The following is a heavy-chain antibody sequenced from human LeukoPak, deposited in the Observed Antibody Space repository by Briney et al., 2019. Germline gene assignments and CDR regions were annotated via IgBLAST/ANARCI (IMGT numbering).Heavy chain of an antibody. CDR1: GGSISSVSYY. CDR2: IYTSGST. CDR3: ARARYGAGSYHFMDV. J-gene: IGHJ6*03. Sequence: SETLSLTCTVSGGSISSVSYYWSWIREPAGKGLEWIGRIYTSGSTEYNPSLKSRVTMSVDTSKNQLSLRLSSVTAADTAVYYCARARYGAGSYHFMDVWGKGTTVTISS. D-gene: IGHD3-10*01. V-gene: IGHV4-61*02.